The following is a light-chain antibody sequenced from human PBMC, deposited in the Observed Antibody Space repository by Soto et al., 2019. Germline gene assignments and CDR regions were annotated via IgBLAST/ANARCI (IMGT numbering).Light chain of an antibody. CDR2: GAS. J-gene: IGKJ1*01. Sequence: IVLTQSLATLSLSPCERATLSVRASQSVSSSYLAWYQQKPGQAPRLLIYGASSRATGIPDRFSGSGSGTDFTLTISRLEPEDVATYYCQKYNSAPRTFGQGTKVDIK. V-gene: IGKV3-20*01. CDR3: QKYNSAPRT. CDR1: QSVSSSY.